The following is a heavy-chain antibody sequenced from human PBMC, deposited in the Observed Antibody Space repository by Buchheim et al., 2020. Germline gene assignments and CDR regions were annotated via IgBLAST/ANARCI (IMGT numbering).Heavy chain of an antibody. Sequence: QVQLVESGGGVVQPGRSLRLSCAASGFTFSSYGMHWVRQAPGKGLEWVAVISYDGSNKYYADSVKGRFTISRDNSKNTLYLQMNSLRAEDTAEYYCAKDPWDPYCSGDCYDNWFDPWGQGTL. J-gene: IGHJ5*02. D-gene: IGHD2-21*02. CDR1: GFTFSSYG. CDR3: AKDPWDPYCSGDCYDNWFDP. CDR2: ISYDGSNK. V-gene: IGHV3-30*18.